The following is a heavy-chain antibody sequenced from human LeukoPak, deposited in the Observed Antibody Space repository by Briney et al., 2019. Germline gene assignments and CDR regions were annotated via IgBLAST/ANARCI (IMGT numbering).Heavy chain of an antibody. V-gene: IGHV3-74*01. CDR2: LDGDGSST. D-gene: IGHD6-13*01. CDR1: GFTFSSYW. J-gene: IGHJ6*02. CDR3: ARGERYSSSWGALYYYYYYGMDV. Sequence: GGSLRLSCAASGFTFSSYWMHWVRQAPGKGLVWVSRLDGDGSSTSYADSVRGRFTISRDNSKNTLYLQMNSLRAEDTAVYYCARGERYSSSWGALYYYYYYGMDVWGQGTTVTVSS.